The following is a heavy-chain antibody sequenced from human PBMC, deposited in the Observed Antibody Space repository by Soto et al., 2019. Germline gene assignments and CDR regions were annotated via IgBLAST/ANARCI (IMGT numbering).Heavy chain of an antibody. CDR3: ARESGGATATLDYYYFYMDV. CDR1: GDSFNDYY. Sequence: VQLAQSGAEVKKPGASVKVSCKTSGDSFNDYYIHWVRQAPGQGLEWMGWINPNGGATKYAQKFQGPVPVTRGTAIRTVYMELSSLRSDDTAVYYCARESGGATATLDYYYFYMDVWGKGTTVTVSS. V-gene: IGHV1-2*02. CDR2: INPNGGAT. D-gene: IGHD5-12*01. J-gene: IGHJ6*03.